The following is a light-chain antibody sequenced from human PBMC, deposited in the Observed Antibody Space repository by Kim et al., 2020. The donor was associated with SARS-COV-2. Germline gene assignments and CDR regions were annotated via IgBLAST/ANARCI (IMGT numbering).Light chain of an antibody. CDR1: KLGDKY. CDR3: QAWDSSTAWV. V-gene: IGLV3-1*01. J-gene: IGLJ3*02. CDR2: QDS. Sequence: SYELTRPPSVSVSPGQTASITCSGDKLGDKYACWYQQKPGQSPVLVIYQDSKRPSGIPERFSGSSSGNTATLTISGTQAMDEADYYCQAWDSSTAWVFGGGTQLTVL.